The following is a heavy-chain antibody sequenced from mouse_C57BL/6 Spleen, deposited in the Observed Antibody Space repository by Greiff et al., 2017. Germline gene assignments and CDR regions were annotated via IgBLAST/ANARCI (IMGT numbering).Heavy chain of an antibody. Sequence: EVHLVESEGGLVQPGSSMKLSCTASGFTFSDYYMAWVRQVPEKGLEWVANINYDGSSTYYLDSLKSRFIISRDNAKNLLYLQMSSLKSEDTATYYCARAGTYPYAMDYWGQGTSVTVSS. V-gene: IGHV5-16*01. CDR2: INYDGSST. J-gene: IGHJ4*01. CDR1: GFTFSDYY. CDR3: ARAGTYPYAMDY. D-gene: IGHD5-1*01.